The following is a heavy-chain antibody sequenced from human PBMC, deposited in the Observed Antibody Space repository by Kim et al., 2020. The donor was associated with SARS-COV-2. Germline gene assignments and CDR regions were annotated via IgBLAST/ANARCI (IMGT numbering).Heavy chain of an antibody. CDR1: GYTFTSYA. D-gene: IGHD3-10*01. CDR2: INTNTGNP. Sequence: ASVKVSCKASGYTFTSYAMNWVRQAPGQGLEWMGWINTNTGNPTYAQGFTGRFVFSLDTSVSTAYLQISSLKAEDTAVYYCARDGYGSGSYSAFDIWGQGTMVTVSS. V-gene: IGHV7-4-1*02. J-gene: IGHJ3*02. CDR3: ARDGYGSGSYSAFDI.